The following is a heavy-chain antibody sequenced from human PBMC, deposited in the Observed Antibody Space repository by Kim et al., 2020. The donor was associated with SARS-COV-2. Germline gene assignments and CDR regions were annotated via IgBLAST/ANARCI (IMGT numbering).Heavy chain of an antibody. CDR2: IYHSGST. J-gene: IGHJ4*02. CDR3: ARFIAVAGRVFDY. Sequence: SETLSLTCAVSGGSISSSNWWGWVRQPPGKGLGWIGEIYHSGSTNYNPSLKSRVTLSVDKSKNQFSLKLSSVTAADTAVYYCARFIAVAGRVFDYWGQGTLVTVSS. CDR1: GGSISSSNW. D-gene: IGHD6-19*01. V-gene: IGHV4-4*02.